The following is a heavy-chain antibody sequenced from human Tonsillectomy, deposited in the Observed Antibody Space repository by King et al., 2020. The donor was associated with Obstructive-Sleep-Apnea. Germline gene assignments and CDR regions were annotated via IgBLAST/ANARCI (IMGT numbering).Heavy chain of an antibody. CDR3: AMEVVPADIDYYYYGMDV. J-gene: IGHJ6*02. CDR1: GYTFTSYY. CDR2: INPSGGST. Sequence: VQLVESGAEVKKPGASVKVSCKASGYTFTSYYMHWVRQAPGQGLEWMGIINPSGGSTSYAQKFQGRVTMTRDTSTSTVYMELSSLRSEDTAVYYCAMEVVPADIDYYYYGMDVWGQGTTVTVSS. D-gene: IGHD2-2*02. V-gene: IGHV1-46*03.